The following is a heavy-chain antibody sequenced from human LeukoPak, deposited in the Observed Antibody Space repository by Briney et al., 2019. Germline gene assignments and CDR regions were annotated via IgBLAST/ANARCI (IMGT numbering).Heavy chain of an antibody. D-gene: IGHD4-11*01. CDR2: IYYSGST. V-gene: IGHV4-30-4*08. Sequence: PSQTLSLTCTVSGGSISSGGYYWSWIRQHPGKGLEWIGYIYYSGSTYYNPSLKSRVTISVDTSKNQFSLKLSSVTAADTAVYYCATKTTVMFESWFDPWGQGTLVTVSS. J-gene: IGHJ5*02. CDR3: ATKTTVMFESWFDP. CDR1: GGSISSGGYY.